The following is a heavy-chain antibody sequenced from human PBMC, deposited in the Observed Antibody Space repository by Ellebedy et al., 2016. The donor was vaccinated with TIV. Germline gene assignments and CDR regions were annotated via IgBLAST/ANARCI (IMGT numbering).Heavy chain of an antibody. CDR1: GFTFSRSD. CDR2: IGLADDT. Sequence: GESLKISCAASGFTFSRSDMHWVRQGAGEGLEWVSAIGLADDTYYSGSVKGRLTISRDDSKNTLILQMNSLRPEDTAVYYCARAWDSSTWIFDYWGQGTLVTVSS. J-gene: IGHJ4*02. D-gene: IGHD6-13*01. V-gene: IGHV3-13*01. CDR3: ARAWDSSTWIFDY.